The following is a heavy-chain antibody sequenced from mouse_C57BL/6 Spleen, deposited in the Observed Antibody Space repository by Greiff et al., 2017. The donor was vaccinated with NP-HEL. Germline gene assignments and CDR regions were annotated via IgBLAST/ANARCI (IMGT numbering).Heavy chain of an antibody. V-gene: IGHV14-1*01. J-gene: IGHJ4*01. D-gene: IGHD1-1*01. Sequence: VQLQQSGAELVRPGASVKLSCTASGFNIKDYYMHWVKQRPEQGLEWIGRIDPEDGDTEYAPKFQGKATMTADTSSNTAYLQLSSLTSEDTAVYYCTTFITTVVAVDYWGQGTSVTVSS. CDR3: TTFITTVVAVDY. CDR1: GFNIKDYY. CDR2: IDPEDGDT.